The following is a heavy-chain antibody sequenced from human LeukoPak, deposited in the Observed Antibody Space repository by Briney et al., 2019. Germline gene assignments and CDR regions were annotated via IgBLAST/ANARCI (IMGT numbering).Heavy chain of an antibody. V-gene: IGHV3-21*06. J-gene: IGHJ4*02. Sequence: GGSLRLSCAASGLTLKDYAMHWVRLSPGKGLEWVSSITGSGPYILYADSVKRRFTISRDNTKNLLYLEMNSLRAEDTAMYYCVRDVGAVRGEVYFDYWGQGTLVTVSS. D-gene: IGHD3-16*01. CDR1: GLTLKDYA. CDR2: ITGSGPYI. CDR3: VRDVGAVRGEVYFDY.